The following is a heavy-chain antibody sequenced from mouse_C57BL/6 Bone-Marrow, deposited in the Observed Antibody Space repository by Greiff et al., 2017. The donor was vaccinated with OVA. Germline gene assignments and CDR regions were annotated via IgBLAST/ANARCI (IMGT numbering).Heavy chain of an antibody. CDR2: IYIGNGYT. V-gene: IGHV1-58*01. CDR1: GYTFTSYG. J-gene: IGHJ2*01. D-gene: IGHD1-1*01. Sequence: VQLQQSGAELVRPGSSVKMSCKTSGYTFTSYGINCVKQRPGQGLEWIGYIYIGNGYTEYNEKFKGKATLTSDTSSSTAYMQLSSLTSEDSAVYFCARWEYGSSYYYFDYWGQGTTLTVSS. CDR3: ARWEYGSSYYYFDY.